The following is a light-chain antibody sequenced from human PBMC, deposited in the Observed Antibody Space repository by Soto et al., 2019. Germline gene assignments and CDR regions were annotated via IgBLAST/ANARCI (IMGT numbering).Light chain of an antibody. Sequence: EIVMTQSPATLSVSPGERATLSCRASQSISNKLAWYQQKPGQAPRLLIYGASTRATGIPARFSGSGSGTDFTLTISSLQSEDFAVYYCQQYNNWPLTFGQGTKLEIK. CDR1: QSISNK. CDR2: GAS. CDR3: QQYNNWPLT. V-gene: IGKV3-15*01. J-gene: IGKJ2*01.